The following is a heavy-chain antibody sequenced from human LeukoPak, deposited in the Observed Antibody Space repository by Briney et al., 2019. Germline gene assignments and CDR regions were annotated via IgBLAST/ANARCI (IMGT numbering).Heavy chain of an antibody. D-gene: IGHD3-22*01. CDR2: INHSGST. Sequence: SETLSLTCAVYGGSFSGYYWSWIHQPPGKGLEWIGEINHSGSTNYNPPLKSRVTISVDTSKNQFSLKLSSVTAADTAVYYCARVPPYYYDSSGYYYGRWAYFDYWGQGTLVTVSS. CDR3: ARVPPYYYDSSGYYYGRWAYFDY. J-gene: IGHJ4*02. CDR1: GGSFSGYY. V-gene: IGHV4-34*01.